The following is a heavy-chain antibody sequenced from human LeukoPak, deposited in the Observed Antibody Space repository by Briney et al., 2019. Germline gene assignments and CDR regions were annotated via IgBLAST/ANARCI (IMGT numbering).Heavy chain of an antibody. V-gene: IGHV3-23*01. J-gene: IGHJ5*02. CDR3: AKATVGVGATGRGWFDP. Sequence: GGSLRLSCAASGFTSSSYAMSWVRQAPGKGLEWVSAISGSGGSTYYADSVKGRFTISRDNSKNTLYLQMNSLRAEDTAVYYCAKATVGVGATGRGWFDPWGQGTLVTVSS. D-gene: IGHD1-26*01. CDR1: GFTSSSYA. CDR2: ISGSGGST.